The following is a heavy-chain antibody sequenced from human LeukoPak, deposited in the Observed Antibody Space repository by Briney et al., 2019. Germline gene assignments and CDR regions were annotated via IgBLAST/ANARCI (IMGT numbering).Heavy chain of an antibody. CDR2: IYTSGST. V-gene: IGHV4-4*07. D-gene: IGHD2-2*01. J-gene: IGHJ4*02. Sequence: SETLSLTCTVSGGSISSYYWSWIRQPAGKGLEWIGRIYTSGSTNYNPSLKSRVTMSVDTSKNQFSLKLSSVTAADTAVYYCARDNELGYCSSTSCSYGGYFDYWGQGTLVTVSS. CDR3: ARDNELGYCSSTSCSYGGYFDY. CDR1: GGSISSYY.